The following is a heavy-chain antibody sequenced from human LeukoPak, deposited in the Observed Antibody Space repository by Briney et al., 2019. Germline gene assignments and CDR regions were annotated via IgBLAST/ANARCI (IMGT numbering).Heavy chain of an antibody. V-gene: IGHV4-59*01. Sequence: SETLSLTRTVSGGSIRSYYWSWIRQPPGKGLEWIGYIYSSGNTKYNPSLKSRVTMSVDTSKNQLSLKVTSVTAADTAVYYCARGEGAVLEFDYWGQGTLVTVSS. J-gene: IGHJ4*02. CDR2: IYSSGNT. D-gene: IGHD1-26*01. CDR3: ARGEGAVLEFDY. CDR1: GGSIRSYY.